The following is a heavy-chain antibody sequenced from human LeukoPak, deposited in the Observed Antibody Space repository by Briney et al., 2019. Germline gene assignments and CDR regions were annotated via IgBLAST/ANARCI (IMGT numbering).Heavy chain of an antibody. CDR2: ISSSGSTI. CDR1: GFTFSSYE. J-gene: IGHJ6*03. Sequence: GGSLRLSCAASGFTFSSYEMNWVRQAPGKGLEWVSYISSSGSTIYYADSVKGRFTISRDNAKNSLYLQMNSLRAEDTAVYYCAKIADSSSNYYYYMDVWGKGTTITVSS. V-gene: IGHV3-48*03. D-gene: IGHD6-13*01. CDR3: AKIADSSSNYYYYMDV.